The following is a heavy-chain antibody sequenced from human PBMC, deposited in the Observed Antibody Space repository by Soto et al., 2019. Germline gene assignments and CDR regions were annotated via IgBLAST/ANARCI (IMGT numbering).Heavy chain of an antibody. V-gene: IGHV4-59*01. Sequence: SETLSLTCTVSGGCISGYYWSWIRPPPGKGLEWIGYIYSSGSTNYSPSLKSRVTISLDTSKNQFSLKLNSVTAADTAVYYCARDRGRGYSPYGMDVWGQGTTVTVSS. CDR2: IYSSGST. D-gene: IGHD5-18*01. CDR3: ARDRGRGYSPYGMDV. CDR1: GGCISGYY. J-gene: IGHJ6*02.